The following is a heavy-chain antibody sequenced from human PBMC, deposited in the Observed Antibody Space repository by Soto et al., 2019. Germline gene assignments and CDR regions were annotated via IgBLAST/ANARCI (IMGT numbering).Heavy chain of an antibody. D-gene: IGHD1-1*01. CDR3: ARVVGQLTTNYYYYYGMDV. J-gene: IGHJ6*02. V-gene: IGHV4-31*03. CDR1: GGSISSGGYY. CDR2: IYYSGST. Sequence: PSETLSLTCTVSGGSISSGGYYWSWIRQHPGKGLEWIGYIYYSGSTYYNPSLKSRVTISVDTSKNQFSLKLSSVTAADTAVYYCARVVGQLTTNYYYYYGMDVWGQGPKVTVSS.